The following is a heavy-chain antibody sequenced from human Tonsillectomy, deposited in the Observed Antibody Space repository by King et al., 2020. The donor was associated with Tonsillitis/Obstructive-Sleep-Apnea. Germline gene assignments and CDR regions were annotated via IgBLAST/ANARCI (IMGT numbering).Heavy chain of an antibody. CDR2: IYSGGST. D-gene: IGHD3-16*01. J-gene: IGHJ4*02. CDR3: ARDPRRGSYGFDY. Sequence: VQLVESGGGLVQPGGSLRLSCAASGFTVSSNYMSWVRQAPGKGLEWVSVIYSGGSTSYADSVKCRFAISRDNSKNTLYLQMNSLRAEDTAVYYCARDPRRGSYGFDYWGQGTLVTVSS. CDR1: GFTVSSNY. V-gene: IGHV3-66*01.